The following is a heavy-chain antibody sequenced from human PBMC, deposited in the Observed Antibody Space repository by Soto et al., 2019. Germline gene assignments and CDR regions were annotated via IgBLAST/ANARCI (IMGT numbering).Heavy chain of an antibody. CDR3: ARHGQLVLDY. CDR2: IHPGDSDT. V-gene: IGHV5-51*01. Sequence: GEPMKISWKGAGDSFTSYWIGWVRQMPGKGLEWMGIIHPGDSDTRYSPSFQGQVTISADKSISTAYLQWSSLKASDTAMYYCARHGQLVLDYWGQGTLVTVYS. J-gene: IGHJ4*02. CDR1: GDSFTSYW. D-gene: IGHD6-6*01.